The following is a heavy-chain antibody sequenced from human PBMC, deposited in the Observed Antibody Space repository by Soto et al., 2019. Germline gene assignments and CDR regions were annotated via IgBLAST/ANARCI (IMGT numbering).Heavy chain of an antibody. Sequence: QITLKESGPTLVKPTQTLTLTCSFSGFSLSTTGVGVGWIRQPPGKALEWLALIYWDDDKRYNPSLNSRLTITKDTSKNRVVLAMTNMDPVDTATYYCVQSRCGGDCLQSYSSHSYYGLDVWGQGTTVTVSS. J-gene: IGHJ6*02. CDR3: VQSRCGGDCLQSYSSHSYYGLDV. CDR1: GFSLSTTGVG. D-gene: IGHD2-21*02. CDR2: IYWDDDK. V-gene: IGHV2-5*02.